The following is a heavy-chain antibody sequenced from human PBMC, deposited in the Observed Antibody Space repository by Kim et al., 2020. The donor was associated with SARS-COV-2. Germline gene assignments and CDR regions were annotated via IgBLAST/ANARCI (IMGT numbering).Heavy chain of an antibody. Sequence: GGSLRLSCAASGFTFDDYAMHWVRQAPGKGLEWVSGISWNSGSIGYADSVKGRFTISRDNAKNSLYLQMNSLRAEDTALYYCAKVGDDYGDYYYFDYWG. CDR2: ISWNSGSI. J-gene: IGHJ4*01. CDR1: GFTFDDYA. CDR3: AKVGDDYGDYYYFDY. V-gene: IGHV3-9*01. D-gene: IGHD4-17*01.